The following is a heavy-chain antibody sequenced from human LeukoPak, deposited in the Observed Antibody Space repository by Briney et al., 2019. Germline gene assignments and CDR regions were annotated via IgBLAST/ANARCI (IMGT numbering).Heavy chain of an antibody. Sequence: ASVKVSCKASGYAYTTYGISWVRQAPGQGPEWVGWISTYNDNTKYAQSLQGRVTMTTDTSTRTAYMELRSLRSDDTAVYYCARDLHWVAAAGIWGQGTLVTVSS. V-gene: IGHV1-18*01. CDR3: ARDLHWVAAAGI. D-gene: IGHD6-13*01. CDR1: GYAYTTYG. J-gene: IGHJ4*02. CDR2: ISTYNDNT.